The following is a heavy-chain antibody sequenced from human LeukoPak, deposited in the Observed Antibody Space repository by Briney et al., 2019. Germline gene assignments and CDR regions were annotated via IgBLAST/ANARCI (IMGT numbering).Heavy chain of an antibody. D-gene: IGHD6-6*01. Sequence: ASVKVSCKASGGTFSSYAISWVRQAPGQGLEWMGGIIPIFGTANYAQKFQGRVTITADKSTSTAYMELSSLRSEDTAVYYCARDSPRSIAAHDAFDIWGQGTMVTVSS. CDR3: ARDSPRSIAAHDAFDI. V-gene: IGHV1-69*06. CDR2: IIPIFGTA. CDR1: GGTFSSYA. J-gene: IGHJ3*02.